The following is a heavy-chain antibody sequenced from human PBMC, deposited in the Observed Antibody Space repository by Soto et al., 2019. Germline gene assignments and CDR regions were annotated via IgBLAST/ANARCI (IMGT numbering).Heavy chain of an antibody. V-gene: IGHV3-33*01. J-gene: IGHJ6*02. Sequence: QVQLVESGGGVVQPGRSLRLSCAASGFTFSSYGMHWVRQAPGKGLEWVAVIWYDGSNKYYADSVKGRCTISRDNSKNTLYLQMNSLRAEDTAVYSCARALRGYSYGQGDYYYYGMDVWGQGTTVTVSS. CDR2: IWYDGSNK. CDR1: GFTFSSYG. CDR3: ARALRGYSYGQGDYYYYGMDV. D-gene: IGHD5-18*01.